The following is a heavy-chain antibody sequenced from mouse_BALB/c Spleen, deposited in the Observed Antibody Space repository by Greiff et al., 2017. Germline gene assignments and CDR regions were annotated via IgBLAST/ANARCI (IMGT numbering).Heavy chain of an antibody. CDR3: ARGDPYAMDD. J-gene: IGHJ4*01. CDR2: INSNGGST. V-gene: IGHV5-6-3*01. CDR1: GFTFSSYG. Sequence: EVKLMESGGGLVQPGGSLKLSCAASGFTFSSYGMSWVRQTPDKRLELVATINSNGGSTYYPDSVKGRFTISRDNAKNTLYLQMSSLKSEDTAMYYCARGDPYAMDDWGQGTSVTVSA.